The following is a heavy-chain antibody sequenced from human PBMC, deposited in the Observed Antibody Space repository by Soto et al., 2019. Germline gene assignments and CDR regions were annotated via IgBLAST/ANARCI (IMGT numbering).Heavy chain of an antibody. CDR3: ATRERRQLKPFDY. CDR2: NYHSGST. CDR1: GGSISSRNW. V-gene: IGHV4-4*02. J-gene: IGHJ4*02. D-gene: IGHD1-1*01. Sequence: QVQLQESGPGLVKPSGTLSLTCAVSGGSISSRNWWSWVRQPPEKGLEWIGENYHSGSTSYNPSLKSRGTISVDKSKNQFSLKLKSVTAADTAVYYCATRERRQLKPFDYWGQGTLVTVSS.